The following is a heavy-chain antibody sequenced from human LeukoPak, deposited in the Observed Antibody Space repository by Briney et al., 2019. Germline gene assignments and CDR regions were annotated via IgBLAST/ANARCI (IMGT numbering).Heavy chain of an antibody. J-gene: IGHJ1*01. D-gene: IGHD6-19*01. CDR2: ISSSGSGNI. CDR1: GFTFSSYS. Sequence: GGSLRLFCAASGFTFSSYSMIWVRQAPGKGLEWVSCISSSGSGNIYYSDAVKGRFTLSRDSAKNSLYLQMNSLRVEDTAFYYCARGPGIAVAPLQHWGRGTLVSVSS. CDR3: ARGPGIAVAPLQH. V-gene: IGHV3-21*01.